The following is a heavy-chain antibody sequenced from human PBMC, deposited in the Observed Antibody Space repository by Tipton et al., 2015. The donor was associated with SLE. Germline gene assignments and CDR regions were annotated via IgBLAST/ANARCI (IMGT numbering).Heavy chain of an antibody. CDR1: GFTFSGYA. D-gene: IGHD3-16*01. CDR2: IRADGSNK. CDR3: AGGTAAYFDH. V-gene: IGHV3-30*02. Sequence: SLRLSCAASGFTFSGYAMHWVRQAPGKGLEWVSVIRADGSNKDYADSVKGRFTISGDNSKNTLYLHMNRLRVEDTAVYYCAGGTAAYFDHWGQGTLATVSS. J-gene: IGHJ4*02.